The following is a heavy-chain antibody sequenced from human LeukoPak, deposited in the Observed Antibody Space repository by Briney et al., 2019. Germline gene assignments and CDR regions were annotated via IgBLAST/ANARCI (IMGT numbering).Heavy chain of an antibody. CDR3: ARDRIAVAATETSFDY. V-gene: IGHV3-21*01. D-gene: IGHD6-19*01. CDR2: ISGSSSYI. CDR1: GFTFSSYS. J-gene: IGHJ4*02. Sequence: TGGSLRISCAAPGFTFSSYSMNWVRQAPGKGLEWVSSISGSSSYIYYADSVKGRFTISRGNAKNSLYLQMNSLRAEDTAVYYCARDRIAVAATETSFDYWGQGTLVTVSS.